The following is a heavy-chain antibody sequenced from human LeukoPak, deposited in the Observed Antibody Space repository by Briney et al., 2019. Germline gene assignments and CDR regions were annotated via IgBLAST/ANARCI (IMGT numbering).Heavy chain of an antibody. CDR3: ARDEGFGESLFDY. V-gene: IGHV3-30*02. CDR1: GFTFRRHG. D-gene: IGHD3-10*01. CDR2: IGYDGSNK. Sequence: GGSLRLSCAASGFTFRRHGMHWVRQAPGKGLEWVTFIGYDGSNKYFADSVKGRFTISRDNPKNTLYLEMNSLRAEATAVYYCARDEGFGESLFDYWGQGTLVTVSS. J-gene: IGHJ4*02.